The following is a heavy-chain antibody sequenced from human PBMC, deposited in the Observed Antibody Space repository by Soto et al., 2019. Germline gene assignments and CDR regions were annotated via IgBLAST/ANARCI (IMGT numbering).Heavy chain of an antibody. V-gene: IGHV4-30-4*01. Sequence: TSETLSLTCTVSGGSISSGDYYWSWIRQPPGKGLEWIGYIYYSGSTYYNPSLKSRVTISVDTSKNQFSLKLSSVTAADTAVYYCARARALATVTTKQDWDYYGMDVWGQGTTVTVSS. CDR2: IYYSGST. CDR1: GGSISSGDYY. J-gene: IGHJ6*02. D-gene: IGHD4-17*01. CDR3: ARARALATVTTKQDWDYYGMDV.